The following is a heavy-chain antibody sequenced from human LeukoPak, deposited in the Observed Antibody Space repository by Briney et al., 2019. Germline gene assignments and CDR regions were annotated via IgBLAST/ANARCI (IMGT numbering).Heavy chain of an antibody. J-gene: IGHJ5*02. CDR3: AGLYGSGNLHWFDP. D-gene: IGHD3-10*01. Sequence: SETLSLTCGVYGESFSDYYWSWIRQPPGKGLEWIGEINHSGSTNYNPSLKSRVTISVDTSKNQFSLKLSSVTAADTAVYYCAGLYGSGNLHWFDPWGQGTLVTVSS. V-gene: IGHV4-34*01. CDR1: GESFSDYY. CDR2: INHSGST.